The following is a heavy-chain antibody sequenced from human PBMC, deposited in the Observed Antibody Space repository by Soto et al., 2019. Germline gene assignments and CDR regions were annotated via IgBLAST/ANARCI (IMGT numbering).Heavy chain of an antibody. CDR2: IYHSGST. V-gene: IGHV4-4*02. CDR3: ARGVVVAATVGNWFDP. Sequence: WETLSLTCAVSGGSISSSNWWSWVRQPPGKGLEWIGEIYHSGSTNYNPSLKSRVTISVDKSKNQFSLKLSSVTAADTAVYYCARGVVVAATVGNWFDPWGQGTLVTVSS. J-gene: IGHJ5*02. CDR1: GGSISSSNW. D-gene: IGHD2-15*01.